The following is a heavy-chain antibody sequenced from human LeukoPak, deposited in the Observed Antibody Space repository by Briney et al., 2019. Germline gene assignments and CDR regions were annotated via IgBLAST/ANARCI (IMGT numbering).Heavy chain of an antibody. CDR2: IYHSGST. V-gene: IGHV4-38-2*02. J-gene: IGHJ4*02. D-gene: IGHD1-1*01. CDR3: ARVNWNDVGVFDY. CDR1: DYSISSGYY. Sequence: PSETLSLTCTVSDYSISSGYYWGWVRQPPGKGLEWIGTIYHSGSTYYNPSLKSRVTISVDTSKNQFSLKLTSVTAADTAVYYCARVNWNDVGVFDYWGQGTLVTVSS.